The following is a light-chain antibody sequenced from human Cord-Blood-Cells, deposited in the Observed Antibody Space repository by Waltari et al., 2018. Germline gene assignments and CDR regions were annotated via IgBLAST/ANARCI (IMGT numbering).Light chain of an antibody. Sequence: QSALTQPAPVSGSPGQSITISCTGTSSDVGGYNYVSWYQQHPGQAPKLMIYDVSNRPSGVSNRFSGSKSGNTASLTISGLQAEDEADYYCSSYTSSSTVFGGGTKLTVL. V-gene: IGLV2-14*01. CDR3: SSYTSSSTV. CDR1: SSDVGGYNY. J-gene: IGLJ2*01. CDR2: DVS.